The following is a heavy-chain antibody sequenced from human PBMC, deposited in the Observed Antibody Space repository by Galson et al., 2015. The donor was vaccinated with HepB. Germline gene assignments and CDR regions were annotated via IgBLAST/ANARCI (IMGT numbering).Heavy chain of an antibody. D-gene: IGHD3-16*02. CDR3: TRDRGETLVVDAFDY. CDR1: GGTFRNFA. CDR2: IIPIFGTA. J-gene: IGHJ4*02. Sequence: SVTVSCKASGGTFRNFAINWVRQAPGQGLEWMGGIIPIFGTARYAQKFQDRVTITADESTSTAYMELSSLTSEDSAVYYCTRDRGETLVVDAFDYWGQGTLVTVSS. V-gene: IGHV1-69*13.